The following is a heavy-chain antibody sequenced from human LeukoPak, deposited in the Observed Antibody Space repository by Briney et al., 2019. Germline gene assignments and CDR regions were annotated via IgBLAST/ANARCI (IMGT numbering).Heavy chain of an antibody. D-gene: IGHD3-10*01. J-gene: IGHJ6*03. V-gene: IGHV4-34*01. CDR3: ARDAYGSGSYLSSSYYYMDV. CDR1: GGSFSGYY. CDR2: INHSGST. Sequence: MASETLSLTCAVYGGSFSGYYWSWIRQPPGKGLEWIGEINHSGSTNYNPSLKSRVTISVDTSKNQFSLKLSSVTAAETAVYYCARDAYGSGSYLSSSYYYMDVWGKGTTVTISS.